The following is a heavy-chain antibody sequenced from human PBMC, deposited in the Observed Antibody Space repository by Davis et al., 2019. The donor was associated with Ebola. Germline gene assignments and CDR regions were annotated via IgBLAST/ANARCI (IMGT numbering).Heavy chain of an antibody. CDR2: IKSDGSST. D-gene: IGHD6-13*01. J-gene: IGHJ4*02. Sequence: PGGSLRLSCAASGFTFSSYWMHWVRQAPGKGLVWVSRIKSDGSSTSYADSVKGRFTISRDNAKNTLYLQMNSLKTEDTAVYYCTTGIGYSSSSAYLDYWGQGTLVTVSS. CDR1: GFTFSSYW. V-gene: IGHV3-74*01. CDR3: TTGIGYSSSSAYLDY.